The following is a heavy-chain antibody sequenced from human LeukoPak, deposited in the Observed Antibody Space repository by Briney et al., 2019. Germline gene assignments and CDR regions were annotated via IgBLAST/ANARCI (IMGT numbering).Heavy chain of an antibody. D-gene: IGHD2-15*01. Sequence: ASVKVSCKASGYTFTSYDINWVRQATGQGLEWMGWMNPNSGNTGYAQKFQGRVTMTRNTSISTAYMELSSLRSEDTAVYYCARGPQYCSGGSCYSQLGYWGQGTLVTVSS. CDR1: GYTFTSYD. J-gene: IGHJ4*02. CDR2: MNPNSGNT. V-gene: IGHV1-8*01. CDR3: ARGPQYCSGGSCYSQLGY.